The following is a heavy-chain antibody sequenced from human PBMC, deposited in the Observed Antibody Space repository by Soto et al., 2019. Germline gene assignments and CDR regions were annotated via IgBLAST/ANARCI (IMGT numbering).Heavy chain of an antibody. CDR2: MSPASGRR. D-gene: IGHD4-4*01. Sequence: ASVKVSCKASGYNFTSYDIIWVRQATGQGLEWMGWMSPASGRRGIEEKFRGRVTMTRDISINTAYLEVSSLTSEDTAVFYCARVGYSAVWVLSYWGQGTLVTVSS. V-gene: IGHV1-8*01. CDR3: ARVGYSAVWVLSY. J-gene: IGHJ4*02. CDR1: GYNFTSYD.